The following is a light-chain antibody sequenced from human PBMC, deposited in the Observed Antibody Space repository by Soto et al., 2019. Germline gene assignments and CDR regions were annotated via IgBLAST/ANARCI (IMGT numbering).Light chain of an antibody. Sequence: DIVMTQSPDSLAVSLGERATINCKSSQSVLYSSNNKNYLAWYQQKPGQPPNLLIYWASTRESGVPDRFSGSGSGADYTLTISSLQANYVAVYSCQQYYATPLTFGGGTKVEIK. CDR3: QQYYATPLT. J-gene: IGKJ4*01. CDR1: QSVLYSSNNKNY. CDR2: WAS. V-gene: IGKV4-1*01.